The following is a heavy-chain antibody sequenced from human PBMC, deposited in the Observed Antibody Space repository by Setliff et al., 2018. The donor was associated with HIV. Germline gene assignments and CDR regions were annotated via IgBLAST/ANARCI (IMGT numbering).Heavy chain of an antibody. CDR2: INAGNGNT. CDR1: GYTFTDYA. V-gene: IGHV1-3*01. CDR3: ARDVEHMMDV. Sequence: ASVKVSCKASGYTFTDYAIYWMRQAPGQRLEWLGWINAGNGNTEYSQNFQGRVTMTTDTSTNTAYLELRSLRFDDTAVYYCARDVEHMMDVWGQGTTVTVSS. J-gene: IGHJ6*02.